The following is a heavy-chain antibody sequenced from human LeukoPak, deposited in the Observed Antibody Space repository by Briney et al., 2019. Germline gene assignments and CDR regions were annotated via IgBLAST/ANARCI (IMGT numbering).Heavy chain of an antibody. CDR2: ISGSGGST. J-gene: IGHJ1*01. Sequence: GGSLRLSCAASGCTFSSYAMSWVRQAPGKGLEWVSAISGSGGSTYYADSVKGRFTISRDNSKNTLYLQMNSLRAEDTAVYYCAKDPPSSGWYQLARAEYFQHWGQGTLVTVSS. V-gene: IGHV3-23*01. CDR1: GCTFSSYA. D-gene: IGHD6-19*01. CDR3: AKDPPSSGWYQLARAEYFQH.